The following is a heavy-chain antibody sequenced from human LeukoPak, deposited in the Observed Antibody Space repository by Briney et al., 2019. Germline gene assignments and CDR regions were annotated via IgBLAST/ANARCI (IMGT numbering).Heavy chain of an antibody. V-gene: IGHV5-51*01. J-gene: IGHJ5*02. CDR1: GYTFTNYW. CDR3: ARDYGSGSPHWFDP. Sequence: GESLKISCKGSGYTFTNYWIGWVRQMPGKGLEWMGIIYPDDSDTRYSPSLHGQVTISADKSISTAYLQWSSLKASDTAMYYCARDYGSGSPHWFDPWGQGTLVTVSS. CDR2: IYPDDSDT. D-gene: IGHD3-10*01.